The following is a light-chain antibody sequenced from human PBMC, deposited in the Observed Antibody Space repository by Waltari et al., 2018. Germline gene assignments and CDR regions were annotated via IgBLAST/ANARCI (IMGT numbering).Light chain of an antibody. Sequence: DIQMTQSPPSLSASVGDRVTITCRASQTISNSLDWYQQKPGKAPKLLIYGSFILQSGVPSRFSGSGSGTDFTLIISSLEPEDFAVYYCQHRGYWPPEATFGPGTKVDIK. CDR1: QTISNS. V-gene: IGKV1-39*01. CDR2: GSF. CDR3: QHRGYWPPEAT. J-gene: IGKJ3*01.